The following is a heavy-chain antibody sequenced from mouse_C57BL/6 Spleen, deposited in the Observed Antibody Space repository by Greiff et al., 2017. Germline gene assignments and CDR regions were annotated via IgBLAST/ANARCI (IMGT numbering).Heavy chain of an antibody. V-gene: IGHV1-39*01. CDR1: GYSFTDYN. J-gene: IGHJ4*01. CDR3: AGGIYYGSAYAMDY. Sequence: VQLQQSGPELVKPGASVKISCKASGYSFTDYNMNWVKQSNGKSLEWIGVINPNYGTTSYNQKFKGKATLTVAQSSSTAYMQLNSLTSEDSAVYYGAGGIYYGSAYAMDYWGQGTSVTVSS. D-gene: IGHD1-1*01. CDR2: INPNYGTT.